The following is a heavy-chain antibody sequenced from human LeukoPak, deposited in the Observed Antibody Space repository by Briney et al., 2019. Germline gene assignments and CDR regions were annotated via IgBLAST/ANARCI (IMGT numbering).Heavy chain of an antibody. CDR1: GFTFSSYW. CDR2: INSDGSRT. V-gene: IGHV3-74*01. D-gene: IGHD4-17*01. J-gene: IGHJ3*02. Sequence: PGGSLRLSCAASGFTFSSYWMHWARQAPGKGLVWVSRINSDGSRTSYADSVKGRFTISRDNAKNTLYLQMNSLRAEDTAVYYCARPKNGDYLPNDAFDIWGQGTMVTVSS. CDR3: ARPKNGDYLPNDAFDI.